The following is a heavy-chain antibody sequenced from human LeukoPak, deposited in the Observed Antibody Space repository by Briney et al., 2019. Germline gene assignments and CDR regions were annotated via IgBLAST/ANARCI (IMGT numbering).Heavy chain of an antibody. V-gene: IGHV3-15*01. Sequence: GGSLRLSCAASGFTFSSYAMHWVRQAPGKGLEWVGRIKSKTDGGTTDYAAPVKGRYTISRDDSKNTLYLQMNSLKTEDTAVYYCTTDGVGVEGATYDNWGQGTLVSVSS. CDR2: IKSKTDGGTT. D-gene: IGHD1-26*01. CDR3: TTDGVGVEGATYDN. J-gene: IGHJ4*02. CDR1: GFTFSSYA.